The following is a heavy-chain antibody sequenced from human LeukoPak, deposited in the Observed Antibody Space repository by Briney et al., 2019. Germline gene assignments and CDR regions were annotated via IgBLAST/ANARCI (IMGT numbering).Heavy chain of an antibody. D-gene: IGHD1-26*01. CDR1: GFTFSSYA. V-gene: IGHV3-30*04. CDR3: ARTELLDY. J-gene: IGHJ4*02. Sequence: GGSLRLSCAASGFTFSSYAMHWVRQAPGKGLEWVAVISYDGSNKYYADSVKGRFTISRDNSKNTLYLQMNSLRAEDTAVYYCARTELLDYWGQGTLVTVSS. CDR2: ISYDGSNK.